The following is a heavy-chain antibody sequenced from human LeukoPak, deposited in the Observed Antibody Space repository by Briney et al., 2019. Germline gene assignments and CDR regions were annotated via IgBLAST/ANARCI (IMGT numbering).Heavy chain of an antibody. CDR2: INSNSSAI. CDR3: ARDRPLSTYCGGDCYYKRGDY. CDR1: GFTFSTYN. D-gene: IGHD2-21*02. J-gene: IGHJ4*02. Sequence: GGSLRLSCAASGFTFSTYNMNWVRQAPGKGLEWVSYINSNSSAIYYADSVEGRFTIPRDNAKNSLYLQMNSLRAEDTAVYYCARDRPLSTYCGGDCYYKRGDYWGQGTLVTVSS. V-gene: IGHV3-48*04.